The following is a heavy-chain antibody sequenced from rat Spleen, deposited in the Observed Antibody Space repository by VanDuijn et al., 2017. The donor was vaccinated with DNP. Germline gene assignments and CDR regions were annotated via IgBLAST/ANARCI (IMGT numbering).Heavy chain of an antibody. V-gene: IGHV5-19*01. CDR2: ISPSGDTT. Sequence: VQLRESGPGLVQPSQTLSLTCTISGFSFTFYGVSWVRQAPTKGLEWVASISPSGDTTYYRDSVKGRFTISRDNAKSTLYLQMDSLXXXDTATYYCXTHDLXXWGQGTLVTVSS. J-gene: IGHJ3*01. CDR3: XTHDLXX. D-gene: IGHD1-7*01. CDR1: GFSFTFYG.